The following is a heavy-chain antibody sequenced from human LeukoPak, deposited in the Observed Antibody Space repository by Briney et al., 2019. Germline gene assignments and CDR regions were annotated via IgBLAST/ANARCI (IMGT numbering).Heavy chain of an antibody. J-gene: IGHJ6*02. V-gene: IGHV1-2*04. CDR2: INPNSGGT. CDR1: GYTFTGYY. Sequence: ASVKVSCKASGYTFTGYYMHWVRQAPGQGLEWMGWINPNSGGTNYAQKFRGWVTMTRDTSISTAYMELSRLKSDDTAVYYCARDLALPPISDYYDSSGYRLASYYYYYGMDVWGQGTTVTVSS. D-gene: IGHD3-22*01. CDR3: ARDLALPPISDYYDSSGYRLASYYYYYGMDV.